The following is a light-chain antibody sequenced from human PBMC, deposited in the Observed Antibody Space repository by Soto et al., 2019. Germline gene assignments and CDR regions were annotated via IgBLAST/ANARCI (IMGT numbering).Light chain of an antibody. J-gene: IGKJ1*01. V-gene: IGKV1-17*01. CDR1: QGIRND. CDR2: AAS. CDR3: QQYNSYSRA. Sequence: DVQMTQSPSSLSASVGDRVTITCWASQGIRNDLGWYQQKPGKPPKRLIYAASSLHSGVPSRFRGSGSGTEFTLTISSLQPDDFATYYCQQYNSYSRAFGQGTKVDIK.